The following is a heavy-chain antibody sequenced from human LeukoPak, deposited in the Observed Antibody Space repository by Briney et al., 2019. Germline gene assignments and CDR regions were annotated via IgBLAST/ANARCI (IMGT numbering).Heavy chain of an antibody. V-gene: IGHV3-21*01. CDR2: ISSSSSYI. CDR3: ARSSDYGDY. D-gene: IGHD3-10*01. Sequence: GGSLRLSCAASGFSFSSYTMNWVRQAPGEGLEWVSSISSSSSYIYYADSVKGRFTISRDNAKNSLYLQMNSLRAEDTAVYYCARSSDYGDYWGQGTLVTVSS. J-gene: IGHJ4*02. CDR1: GFSFSSYT.